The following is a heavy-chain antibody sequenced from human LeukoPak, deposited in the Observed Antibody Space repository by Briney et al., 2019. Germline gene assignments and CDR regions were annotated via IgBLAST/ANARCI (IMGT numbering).Heavy chain of an antibody. V-gene: IGHV4-39*01. CDR2: IYYSGRT. CDR1: GDSVSRSDSY. Sequence: SETLSLTCSVSGDSVSRSDSYWDWIRQPPGKGLEWIGTIYYSGRTYYSPSLKSRVTMSVDPSNNQFSLILRSVTAADTAIYYCARRRYYDGSGYLEWGQGTLLSVSS. J-gene: IGHJ1*01. CDR3: ARRRYYDGSGYLE. D-gene: IGHD3-22*01.